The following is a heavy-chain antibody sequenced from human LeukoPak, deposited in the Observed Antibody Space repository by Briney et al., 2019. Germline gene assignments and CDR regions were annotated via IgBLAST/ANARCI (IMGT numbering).Heavy chain of an antibody. V-gene: IGHV3-23*01. CDR1: GFTFSSYA. Sequence: GGSLRLSCAASGFTFSSYAMSWVRQAPGKGLEWVSAISGSGGSTYYADPVKGRFTISRDNSKNTLYLQMNSLRAEDTAVYYCAKDRGWMVQGDPATYTDYWGQGTLVTVSS. CDR2: ISGSGGST. J-gene: IGHJ4*02. CDR3: AKDRGWMVQGDPATYTDY. D-gene: IGHD3-10*01.